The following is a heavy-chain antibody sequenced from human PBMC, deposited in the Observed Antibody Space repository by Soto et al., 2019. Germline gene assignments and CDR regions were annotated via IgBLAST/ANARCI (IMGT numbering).Heavy chain of an antibody. CDR3: TGAYHDIDGYILDP. J-gene: IGHJ5*02. CDR2: IHYNGNT. V-gene: IGHV4-59*01. CDR1: GDSISAYS. D-gene: IGHD3-22*01. Sequence: SETLSLTCTVSGDSISAYSWSWVRQPPGKGLEWIGNIHYNGNTKYNPSLKSRVSMSVDTSKNQFSLRLISVTAADTAVYYCTGAYHDIDGYILDPWGQGTLVTVSS.